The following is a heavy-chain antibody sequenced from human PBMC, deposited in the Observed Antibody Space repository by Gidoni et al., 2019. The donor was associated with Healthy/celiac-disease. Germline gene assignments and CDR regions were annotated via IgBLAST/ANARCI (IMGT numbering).Heavy chain of an antibody. V-gene: IGHV3-33*01. Sequence: VQLVESGGGVVQPGRSRRLSCAASGFTFSSYGMHWVGQAPGKGLEWWAVIWYDGSNKYYADSGKGRFTISRDNSKNTLYLQMNSLRAEDTAVYYCARDQVKIERYGMDVWGQGTTVTVSS. J-gene: IGHJ6*02. CDR1: GFTFSSYG. CDR3: ARDQVKIERYGMDV. CDR2: IWYDGSNK.